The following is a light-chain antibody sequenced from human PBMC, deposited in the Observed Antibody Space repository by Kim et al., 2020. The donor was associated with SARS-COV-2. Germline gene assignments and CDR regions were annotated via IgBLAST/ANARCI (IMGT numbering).Light chain of an antibody. CDR1: KLGDKY. J-gene: IGLJ1*01. V-gene: IGLV3-1*01. Sequence: ELTQPPSVSVSPGQTASITCSGDKLGDKYACWYQQKPGQSPVLVIYQDSKRPSGIPERFSGSNSGNTATLTISGTQAMDEADYYCQAWDSSTRVYVFGTGTKVTVL. CDR2: QDS. CDR3: QAWDSSTRVYV.